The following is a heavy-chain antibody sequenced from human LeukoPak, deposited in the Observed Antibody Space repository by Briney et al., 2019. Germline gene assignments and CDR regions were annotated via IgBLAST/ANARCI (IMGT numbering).Heavy chain of an antibody. Sequence: GGSLRLSCAASGFTFSSYGMHWVRQAPGKGLEWVAFIRYDGSNKYYADSVKGRFTISRDNSKNTLYLQMNSLRAEDTAVYYCAKVHESDGYPCLDHWGLGTLVTVSS. CDR1: GFTFSSYG. CDR3: AKVHESDGYPCLDH. V-gene: IGHV3-30*02. CDR2: IRYDGSNK. D-gene: IGHD3-22*01. J-gene: IGHJ4*02.